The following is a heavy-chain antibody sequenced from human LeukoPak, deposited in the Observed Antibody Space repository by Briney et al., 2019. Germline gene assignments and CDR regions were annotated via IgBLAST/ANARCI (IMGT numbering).Heavy chain of an antibody. J-gene: IGHJ4*02. V-gene: IGHV3-48*02. Sequence: GGSLRLSCAASGFTFSSYTMNWVRQAPGKGLEWVSYISSSSTTIYYADSVKGRFTISRDNAKNSLYLRMNSLRDEDTAVYYYARVGSSGCLDYWGQGTLVTVSS. D-gene: IGHD6-19*01. CDR1: GFTFSSYT. CDR3: ARVGSSGCLDY. CDR2: ISSSSTTI.